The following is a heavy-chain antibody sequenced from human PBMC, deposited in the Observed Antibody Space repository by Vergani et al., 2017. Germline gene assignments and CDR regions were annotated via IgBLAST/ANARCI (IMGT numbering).Heavy chain of an antibody. CDR2: MYSGDSDI. V-gene: IGHV5-51*01. CDR1: GYSLTSYC. D-gene: IGHD2-15*01. Sequence: EAQLVQSGAEVKKPGESLKILCKGSGYSLTSYCIGWVRQMPGKGLEWMGIMYSGDSDIRYSPSFQGQVTISADKSISTVYLQWSSLKASDTAMYYCARHEGRSGGSCYDYWGQGTLVTVSS. J-gene: IGHJ4*02. CDR3: ARHEGRSGGSCYDY.